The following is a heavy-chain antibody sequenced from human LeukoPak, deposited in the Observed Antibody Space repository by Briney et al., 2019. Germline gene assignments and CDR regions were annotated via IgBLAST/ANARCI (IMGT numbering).Heavy chain of an antibody. J-gene: IGHJ4*02. V-gene: IGHV1-8*01. CDR2: MNPNSGNT. Sequence: ASVKVSCKASGYTFTSYDINWVRQATGQGLEWMGWMNPNSGNTGYAQKFQGRVTMTRNTSISTAYMELSSLRSEDTAVYYCARAFRVGMTGYFDYWGQGTLVTVSS. D-gene: IGHD1-20*01. CDR1: GYTFTSYD. CDR3: ARAFRVGMTGYFDY.